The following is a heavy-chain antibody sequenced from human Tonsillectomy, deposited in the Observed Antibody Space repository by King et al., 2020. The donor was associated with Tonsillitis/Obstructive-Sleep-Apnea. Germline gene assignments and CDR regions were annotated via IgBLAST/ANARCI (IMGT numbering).Heavy chain of an antibody. CDR1: GFTFSSYA. Sequence: QLVQSGGGVVQPGRSLRLSCAASGFTFSSYAMHWVRQAPGKGLEWVAVISYDGSNKYYADSVKGGFTISRDNSKNTLYLQMNSLRAEDTAVYYCAGDLLGGSGRSCYYFMDVWGEGTTVTVSS. J-gene: IGHJ6*03. CDR3: AGDLLGGSGRSCYYFMDV. D-gene: IGHD4-23*01. CDR2: ISYDGSNK. V-gene: IGHV3-30*01.